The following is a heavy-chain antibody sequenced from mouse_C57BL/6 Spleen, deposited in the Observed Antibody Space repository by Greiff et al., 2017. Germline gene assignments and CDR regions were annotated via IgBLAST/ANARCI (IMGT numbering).Heavy chain of an antibody. V-gene: IGHV1-59*01. CDR1: GYTFTSYW. CDR2: IDPSDSYT. CDR3: ARRYGSSDWYFDV. D-gene: IGHD1-1*01. J-gene: IGHJ1*03. Sequence: QVQLQQPGAELVRPGTSVKLSCKASGYTFTSYWMHWVKQRPGQGLGWIGVIDPSDSYTNYNQKFKGKATLTVDTSSSTAYMQLSSLTSEDSAVYYCARRYGSSDWYFDVWGTGTTVTVSS.